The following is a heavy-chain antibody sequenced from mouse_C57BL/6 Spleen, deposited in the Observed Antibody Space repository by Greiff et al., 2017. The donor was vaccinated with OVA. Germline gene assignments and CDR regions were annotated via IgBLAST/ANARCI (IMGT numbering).Heavy chain of an antibody. V-gene: IGHV1-15*01. CDR2: IDPETGGT. J-gene: IGHJ2*01. CDR3: TRPRYYGSSPLDY. Sequence: QVQLQQSGAELVRPGASVTLSCKASGYTFTDYEMHWVKQTPVHGLEWIGAIDPETGGTAYNQKFKGKAILTADKSSSTAYMELRSLTSEDSAVYYCTRPRYYGSSPLDYWGQGTTLTVSS. D-gene: IGHD1-1*01. CDR1: GYTFTDYE.